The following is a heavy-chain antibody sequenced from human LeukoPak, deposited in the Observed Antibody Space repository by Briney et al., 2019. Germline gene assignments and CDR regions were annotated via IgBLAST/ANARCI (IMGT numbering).Heavy chain of an antibody. CDR3: ARALGYCSDANCR. D-gene: IGHD2-15*01. J-gene: IGHJ4*02. CDR1: GFIFSDYW. CDR2: INRDGTGT. Sequence: GGSLRLSCAPSGFIFSDYWFHWVRQTPGQGRVWVAAINRDGTGTSHADSVRGRFTVSRDNAKNTLYLQMNSLRAEDTAVYYCARALGYCSDANCRWGQGTLVTVSS. V-gene: IGHV3-74*01.